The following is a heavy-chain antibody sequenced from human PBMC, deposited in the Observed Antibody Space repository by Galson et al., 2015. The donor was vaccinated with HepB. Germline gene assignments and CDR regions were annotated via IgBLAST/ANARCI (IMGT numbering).Heavy chain of an antibody. V-gene: IGHV3-23*01. J-gene: IGHJ4*02. CDR2: ISGSGGST. CDR3: AKGVGVTYYYDSSGYFS. Sequence: SLRLSCAASGFTFSSYAMSWVRQAPGKGLEWVSAISGSGGSTYYADSVKGRFTISRDNSKNTLYLQMNSLRAEDTAVYYCAKGVGVTYYYDSSGYFSWGQGTLVTVSS. D-gene: IGHD3-22*01. CDR1: GFTFSSYA.